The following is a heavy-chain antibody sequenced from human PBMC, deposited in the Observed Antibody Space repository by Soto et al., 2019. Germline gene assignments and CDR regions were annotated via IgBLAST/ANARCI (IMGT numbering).Heavy chain of an antibody. D-gene: IGHD3-22*01. J-gene: IGHJ4*02. CDR1: GGTFSSYA. CDR2: IIPIFGTA. CDR3: ASYYDSSGYYKFPNYYFDY. V-gene: IGHV1-69*01. Sequence: QVQLVQSGAEVKKPGSSVKVSCKASGGTFSSYAISWVRQAPGQGLEWMGGIIPIFGTANYAQKFQGRVTITADESTSTAYMELSSLRSEDTAVYYCASYYDSSGYYKFPNYYFDYWGQGTLVTVSS.